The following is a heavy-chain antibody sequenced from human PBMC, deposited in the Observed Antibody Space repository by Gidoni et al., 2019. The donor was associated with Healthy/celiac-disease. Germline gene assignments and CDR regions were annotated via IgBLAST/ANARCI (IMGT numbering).Heavy chain of an antibody. Sequence: QVQLQESGPGLVKPSETLSLTCTVSGGSVSSGSYYWSWIRQPPGKGLEWIGYIYYSGSTNYNPSLKSRVTISVDTSKNQFSLKLSSVTAADTAVYYCASTVVPAAYAFDIWGQGTMVTVSS. J-gene: IGHJ3*02. CDR2: IYYSGST. CDR3: ASTVVPAAYAFDI. CDR1: GGSVSSGSYY. V-gene: IGHV4-61*01. D-gene: IGHD2-2*01.